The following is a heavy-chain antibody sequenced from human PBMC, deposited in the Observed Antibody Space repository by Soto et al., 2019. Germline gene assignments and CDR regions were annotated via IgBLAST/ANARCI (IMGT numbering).Heavy chain of an antibody. J-gene: IGHJ4*02. Sequence: GGSLRLSCAASGFTFSSYSMNWVRQAPGKGLEWVSYISSSSTIYYADSVKGRFTISRDNSKNTLYLQMNSLRAEDTAVYYCTRYSGYEFLHHPFDYWGQGTLVTVSS. D-gene: IGHD5-12*01. CDR3: TRYSGYEFLHHPFDY. V-gene: IGHV3-48*01. CDR2: ISSSSTI. CDR1: GFTFSSYS.